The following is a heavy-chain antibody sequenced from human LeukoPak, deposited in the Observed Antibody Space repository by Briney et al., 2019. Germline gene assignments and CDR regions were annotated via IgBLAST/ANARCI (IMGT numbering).Heavy chain of an antibody. CDR1: GGSFSGYY. CDR3: ARGSTYYDFWSGYYRGYYYYMDV. D-gene: IGHD3-3*01. V-gene: IGHV4-34*01. CDR2: INHSGST. Sequence: PSETLSLTCAVYGGSFSGYYWSWIRQPPGKGLEWIGEINHSGSTNYNPSLKSRVTISVDTSKNQFSLKLSSVTAADTAVYYYARGSTYYDFWSGYYRGYYYYMDVWGKGTTVTVSS. J-gene: IGHJ6*03.